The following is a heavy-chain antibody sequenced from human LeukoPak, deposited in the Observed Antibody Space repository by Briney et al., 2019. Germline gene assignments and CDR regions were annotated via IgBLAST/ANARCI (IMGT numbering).Heavy chain of an antibody. D-gene: IGHD3-10*01. CDR1: GFTFSSYA. CDR2: ISYDGSNK. V-gene: IGHV3-30*04. J-gene: IGHJ4*02. Sequence: GGSLRLSCAASGFTFSSYAMHWVRQAPGKGLEWVAVISYDGSNKYYADSVKGRFTISRDNSKNTLYLQMNSLRAEDTAVYYCAKGRDGSGSYSPFDYWGQGTLVTVSS. CDR3: AKGRDGSGSYSPFDY.